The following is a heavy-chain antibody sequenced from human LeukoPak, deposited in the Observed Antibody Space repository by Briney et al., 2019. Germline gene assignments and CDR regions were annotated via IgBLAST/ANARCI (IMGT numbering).Heavy chain of an antibody. J-gene: IGHJ6*02. CDR3: ARTNYYYGMDV. CDR2: IYHSGST. CDR1: GGSISSGGYS. Sequence: SQTLSLTCAVSGGSISSGGYSWSWLRQPPGQGLEWIGYIYHSGSTYYNPSLKSRVTISVDRSKNQFSLKLSSVTAADTAVYYCARTNYYYGMDVWGQGTTVTVSS. V-gene: IGHV4-30-2*01.